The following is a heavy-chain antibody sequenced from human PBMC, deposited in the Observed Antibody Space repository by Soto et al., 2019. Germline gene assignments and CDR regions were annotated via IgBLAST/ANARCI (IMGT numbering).Heavy chain of an antibody. CDR2: ISSSSSYI. CDR1: GFTFSSYS. V-gene: IGHV3-21*01. CDR3: ARWGIAAGDY. D-gene: IGHD6-13*01. J-gene: IGHJ4*02. Sequence: GGSLRLSCAASGFTFSSYSMNWVRQAPGKGLEWVSSISSSSSYIYYADSVKGRFTISRDNSKNTLYLQMNSLRAEDTAVYYCARWGIAAGDYWGQGTLVTVSS.